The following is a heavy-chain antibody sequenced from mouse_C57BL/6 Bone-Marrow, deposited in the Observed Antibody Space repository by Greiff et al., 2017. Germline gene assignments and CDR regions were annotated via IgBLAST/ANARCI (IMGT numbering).Heavy chain of an antibody. CDR1: GYTFTSYG. CDR3: ARGGIIYYYGSSLLYYYAMDY. CDR2: IYPRSGNT. D-gene: IGHD1-1*01. Sequence: VKLMESGAELARPGASVKLSCKASGYTFTSYGISWVKQRPGQGLEWIGEIYPRSGNTYYNEKFKGKATLTADKSSSTAYMELRSLTSEDSAVYFCARGGIIYYYGSSLLYYYAMDYWGQGTSVTVSS. J-gene: IGHJ4*01. V-gene: IGHV1-81*01.